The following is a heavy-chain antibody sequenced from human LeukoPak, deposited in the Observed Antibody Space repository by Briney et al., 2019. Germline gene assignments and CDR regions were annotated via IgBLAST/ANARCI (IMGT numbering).Heavy chain of an antibody. Sequence: GGSLRLSCAASGFTFTAYLMSWVRQAPGKGLEWVADIKHDGSEKYYADSVKGRFTISRDNAKNSLYLQMNSLRVEDTAFYYCAKDNRRHYTSGPNPDSLHWGQGALVTVSS. CDR3: AKDNRRHYTSGPNPDSLH. D-gene: IGHD6-19*01. V-gene: IGHV3-7*03. CDR1: GFTFTAYL. J-gene: IGHJ4*02. CDR2: IKHDGSEK.